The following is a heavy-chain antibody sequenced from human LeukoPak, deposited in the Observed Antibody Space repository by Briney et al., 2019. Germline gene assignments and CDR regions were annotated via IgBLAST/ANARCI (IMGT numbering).Heavy chain of an antibody. V-gene: IGHV3-20*04. CDR3: AKDGGEYYDILTGYYPRLYYMDV. CDR1: GFSFDDYG. J-gene: IGHJ6*03. CDR2: INANGAST. D-gene: IGHD3-9*01. Sequence: GGSLRLSCAASGFSFDDYGMNWVRQAPGKGLEWVCRINANGASTAYADSVKGRFTISRDNAKNSLYLQMNSLRAEDTAVYYCAKDGGEYYDILTGYYPRLYYMDVWGKGTTVTISS.